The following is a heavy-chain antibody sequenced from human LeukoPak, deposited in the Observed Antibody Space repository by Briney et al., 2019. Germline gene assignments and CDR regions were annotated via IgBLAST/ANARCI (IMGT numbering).Heavy chain of an antibody. V-gene: IGHV3-7*01. D-gene: IGHD3-10*01. J-gene: IGHJ3*02. CDR1: GFTFTDYW. Sequence: GGSLRLSCAASGFTFTDYWMSWVRQAPGKGLEWVANIEQDGSDNYHLGSVKGRFTISRDNAKNSLYLQMNSLRDEDTAVYYCARDLHYAFDIWGQGTMVTASS. CDR3: ARDLHYAFDI. CDR2: IEQDGSDN.